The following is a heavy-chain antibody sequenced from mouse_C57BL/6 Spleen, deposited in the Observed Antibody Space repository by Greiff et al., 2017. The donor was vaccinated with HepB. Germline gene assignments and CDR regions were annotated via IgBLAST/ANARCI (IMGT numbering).Heavy chain of an antibody. Sequence: VQLQQSGAELVKPGASVKLSCKASGYTFTSYWMHWVKQSPGQGLEWIGMIHPNSGSTNYNEKFQSKSTLIVDKSSSTAYMELSSLTSADSAVFYCARAFRGGYPAYWSQGNLVTVSA. CDR2: IHPNSGST. V-gene: IGHV1-64*01. J-gene: IGHJ3*01. D-gene: IGHD1-1*02. CDR3: ARAFRGGYPAY. CDR1: GYTFTSYW.